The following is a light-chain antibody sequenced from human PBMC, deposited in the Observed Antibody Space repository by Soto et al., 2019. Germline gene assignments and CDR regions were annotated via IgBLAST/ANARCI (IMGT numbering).Light chain of an antibody. CDR2: GND. J-gene: IGLJ1*01. CDR3: QSYDNSPSTYV. CDR1: SSNIGAGYD. V-gene: IGLV1-40*01. Sequence: QSVLTQPPSVSGAPGQRVTISCTGSSSNIGAGYDVHWYQQLPGKAPKLLIYGNDRRPAGVPDRFSGSKSGTSASLAITGLQAEDEADYYCQSYDNSPSTYVFGTGTKVTVL.